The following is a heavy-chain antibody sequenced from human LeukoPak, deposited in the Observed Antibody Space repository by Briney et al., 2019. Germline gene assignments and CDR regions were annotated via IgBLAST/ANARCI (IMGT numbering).Heavy chain of an antibody. V-gene: IGHV5-51*01. Sequence: GESLKISCKASGYSFTTSWIGWVRQMPGKGLEWMGIIQPGHSETIYNPSFQGQVTISADRSINTAYLQWSSLKASDTAIYFCARLHPPGTTTSYFDYWGQGTLVTVSS. J-gene: IGHJ4*02. CDR3: ARLHPPGTTTSYFDY. CDR1: GYSFTTSW. D-gene: IGHD1-1*01. CDR2: IQPGHSET.